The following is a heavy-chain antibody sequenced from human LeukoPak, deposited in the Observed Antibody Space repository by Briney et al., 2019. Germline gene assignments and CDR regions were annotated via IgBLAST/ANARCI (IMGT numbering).Heavy chain of an antibody. J-gene: IGHJ4*02. CDR3: ATDRPGSGSYYPNETQGW. Sequence: GASVKVSCKASGYTFTGYYMHWVRQAPGQGLEWMGWINPNSGGTNYAQKFQGRVTMTRDTSISTAYMELSRLRSDDTAVYYCATDRPGSGSYYPNETQGWWGQGTLVTVSS. D-gene: IGHD1-26*01. V-gene: IGHV1-2*02. CDR1: GYTFTGYY. CDR2: INPNSGGT.